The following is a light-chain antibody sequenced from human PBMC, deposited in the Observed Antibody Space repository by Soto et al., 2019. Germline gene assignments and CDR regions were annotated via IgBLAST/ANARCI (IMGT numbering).Light chain of an antibody. CDR1: QGIRND. Sequence: IKMSQSPSSLSANVGDRVTITCRASQGIRNDLGWFQQKPGKAPKRLIYSASTLQSGVSSRFSGSGSGTEFTLTINNLQPEDFATYYCLQHNTYPLTFGQGTMVDVK. V-gene: IGKV1-17*02. J-gene: IGKJ1*01. CDR2: SAS. CDR3: LQHNTYPLT.